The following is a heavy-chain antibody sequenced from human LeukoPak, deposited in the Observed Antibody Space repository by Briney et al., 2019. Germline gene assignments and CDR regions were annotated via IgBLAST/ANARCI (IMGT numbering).Heavy chain of an antibody. V-gene: IGHV3-23*01. CDR1: GFTFSSYA. CDR2: ISGAGT. CDR3: AGDPNGDYVGAFDFQR. D-gene: IGHD4-17*01. Sequence: PGGSLRLSCAASGFTFSSYAMNWVRQAPGRGLEWVSSISGAGTYYAESVKGRFTISRDSYKNTVYLQMKSLRAEDTAFYYCAGDPNGDYVGAFDFQRWGQGTLVTVSS. J-gene: IGHJ1*01.